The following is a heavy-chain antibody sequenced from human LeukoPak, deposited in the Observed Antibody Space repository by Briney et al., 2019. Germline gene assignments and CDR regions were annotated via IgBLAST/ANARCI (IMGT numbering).Heavy chain of an antibody. CDR1: GASISIYY. CDR2: IYNSGST. J-gene: IGHJ4*02. CDR3: ARGDNKYSSAWYFDF. V-gene: IGHV4-59*01. Sequence: SETLSLTCTVSGASISIYYWSWLRQPPGKGLEWIGYIYNSGSTIYNPSLRSRVTISVDTSKNQFSLKLNSVTAADTAVYYCARGDNKYSSAWYFDFWGQGTLVTVSS. D-gene: IGHD6-19*01.